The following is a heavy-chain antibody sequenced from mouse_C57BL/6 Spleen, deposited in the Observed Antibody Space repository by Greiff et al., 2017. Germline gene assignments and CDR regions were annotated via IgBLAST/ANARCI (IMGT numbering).Heavy chain of an antibody. Sequence: EVQLQQSGPELVKPGASVKMSCKASGYTFTDYNMHWVKQSHGKSLEWIGYINPNNGGTSSNQKFKGKATLTVNKSSSTAYMELRSLTSEDSAVYYCARNYYGSSYGFAYWGQGTLVTVSA. J-gene: IGHJ3*01. CDR2: INPNNGGT. D-gene: IGHD1-1*01. CDR3: ARNYYGSSYGFAY. V-gene: IGHV1-22*01. CDR1: GYTFTDYN.